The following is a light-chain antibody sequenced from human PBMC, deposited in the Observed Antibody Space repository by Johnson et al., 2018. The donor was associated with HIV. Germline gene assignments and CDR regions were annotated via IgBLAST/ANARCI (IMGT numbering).Light chain of an antibody. CDR3: GTWDSSLSSYV. V-gene: IGLV1-51*02. Sequence: QPVLTQPPSVSAAPGQKVTISCSGSSSNIGNNYVSWYQQLPGTAPKLLIYENNKRPSGIPDRFSGSKSGTSATLAITGLHTGDEADYYCGTWDSSLSSYVFGTGTKVTVL. J-gene: IGLJ1*01. CDR1: SSNIGNNY. CDR2: ENN.